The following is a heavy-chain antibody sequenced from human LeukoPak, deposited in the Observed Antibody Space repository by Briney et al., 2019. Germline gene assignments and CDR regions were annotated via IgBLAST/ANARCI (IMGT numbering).Heavy chain of an antibody. V-gene: IGHV1-46*01. CDR2: INPSGGST. CDR1: GYTFTSYY. CDR3: ARALRYYGFWSGYSWVLGY. Sequence: RASVKVSCKASGYTFTSYYMHWVRQAPGQGLEWMGIINPSGGSTSYAQKFQGRVTMTRDTSTSTVYMELSSLRSEDTAVYYCARALRYYGFWSGYSWVLGYWGQGTLVTVSS. J-gene: IGHJ4*02. D-gene: IGHD3-3*01.